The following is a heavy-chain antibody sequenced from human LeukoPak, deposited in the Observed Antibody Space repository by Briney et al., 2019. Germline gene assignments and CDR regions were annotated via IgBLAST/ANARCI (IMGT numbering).Heavy chain of an antibody. J-gene: IGHJ4*02. Sequence: PGGSLRLSCAASGFTFSSYAMHWVRQAPGKGLEYVSAISNNGGSTYYADSVKGRFTISRDNSKNTLYLQMNSLRVEDTAVYYCAKEVGTFTLDYWGQGTLVTVSS. V-gene: IGHV3-64*02. CDR3: AKEVGTFTLDY. CDR1: GFTFSSYA. D-gene: IGHD1-26*01. CDR2: ISNNGGST.